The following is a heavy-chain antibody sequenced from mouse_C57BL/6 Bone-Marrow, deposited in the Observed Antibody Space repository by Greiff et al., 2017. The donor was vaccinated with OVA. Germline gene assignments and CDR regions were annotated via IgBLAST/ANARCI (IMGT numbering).Heavy chain of an antibody. V-gene: IGHV5-6*02. J-gene: IGHJ3*01. CDR1: GFTFSSYG. Sequence: EVMLVESGGDLVKPGGSLKLSCAASGFTFSSYGMSWVRQTPDKRLEWVATISSGGSYTYYPDSVKGRFTISRDNAKNTLYLQMSSLKSEDTAMYDCARRATPFAYWGQGTLVTVSA. CDR3: ARRATPFAY. CDR2: ISSGGSYT.